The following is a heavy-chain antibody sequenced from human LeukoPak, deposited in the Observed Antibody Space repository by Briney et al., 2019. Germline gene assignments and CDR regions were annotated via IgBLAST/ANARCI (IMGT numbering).Heavy chain of an antibody. CDR2: ISFDGSNE. Sequence: PGRSLRLSCAASGFTFSSYAMHWVRQSPGRGLEWLSFISFDGSNEFYADSLKGRFTIPRDNSKDTLYLQMDSLRAEDTALYYCAREEHDYVWGSYRYYYYYGIDVWGQGTTVTVSS. CDR3: AREEHDYVWGSYRYYYYYGIDV. D-gene: IGHD3-16*02. J-gene: IGHJ6*02. CDR1: GFTFSSYA. V-gene: IGHV3-30*04.